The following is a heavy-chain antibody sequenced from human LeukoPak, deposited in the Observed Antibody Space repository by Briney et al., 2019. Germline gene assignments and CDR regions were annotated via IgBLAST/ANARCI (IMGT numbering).Heavy chain of an antibody. CDR1: GGSVSSSTYY. CDR2: IYYSGSS. J-gene: IGHJ5*02. Sequence: SETLSLTCSVSGGSVSSSTYYWGWIRQPPGKGLEWIGYIYYSGSSNYNPSLKSRVTISVDTSKNQFSLKLSSVTAADTAVYYCARDERSWFDPWGQGTLVTVSS. V-gene: IGHV4-61*01. CDR3: ARDERSWFDP.